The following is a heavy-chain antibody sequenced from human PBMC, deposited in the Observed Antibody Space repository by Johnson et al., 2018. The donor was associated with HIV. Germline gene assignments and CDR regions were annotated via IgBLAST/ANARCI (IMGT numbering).Heavy chain of an antibody. D-gene: IGHD3-22*01. CDR1: GFTFSRYG. V-gene: IGHV3-7*01. CDR3: AKDLDSSGYYSLTDAFDI. Sequence: VQLVESGGGVVQPGGSLRLSCVASGFTFSRYGMHWVRQAPGKGLEWVANIKQDGSEKYYVDSVKGRFTISRDNAKNTLYLQMNSLRAEDTAVYYCAKDLDSSGYYSLTDAFDIWGQGTMVTVSS. J-gene: IGHJ3*02. CDR2: IKQDGSEK.